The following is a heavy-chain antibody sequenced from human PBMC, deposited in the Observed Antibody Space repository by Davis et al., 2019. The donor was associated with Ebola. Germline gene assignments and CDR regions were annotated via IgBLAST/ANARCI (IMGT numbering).Heavy chain of an antibody. Sequence: ASVKVSCKASGYTFTSYYMHWVRQAPGQGLEWMGIINPSGGSTNYAQRLQGRVTMTRDTSISTAYMELSGLRSDDTAVYYCARDGDSLDYWGQGTLVTVSS. D-gene: IGHD3-10*01. CDR2: INPSGGST. CDR3: ARDGDSLDY. V-gene: IGHV1-2*02. J-gene: IGHJ4*02. CDR1: GYTFTSYY.